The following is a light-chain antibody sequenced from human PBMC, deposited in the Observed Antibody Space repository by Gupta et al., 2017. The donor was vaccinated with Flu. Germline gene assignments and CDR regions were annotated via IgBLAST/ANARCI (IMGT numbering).Light chain of an antibody. CDR2: EVT. Sequence: QSALTQPPSASGSTGPSITISCTGTRSDVVGSNYRSWYQQHPGKAPKLMIYEVTKRPSGVPDRFSGSKSGNTASLTVSGLQAEDEADYYCSSYAGSNNFVFGTGTKITVL. CDR3: SSYAGSNNFV. J-gene: IGLJ1*01. V-gene: IGLV2-8*01. CDR1: RSDVVGSNY.